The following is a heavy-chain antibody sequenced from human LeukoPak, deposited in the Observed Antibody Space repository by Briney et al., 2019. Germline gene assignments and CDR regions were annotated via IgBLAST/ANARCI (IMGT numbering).Heavy chain of an antibody. J-gene: IGHJ4*02. D-gene: IGHD3-3*01. Sequence: SETLSLTCTVSGGSISSYYWSWIRQPPGKGLEWSGYIYYSGSTNYNPSLKSRVTISVDTSKNQFSLKLSSVTAADTAVYYCAREAANGITIFTPHFDYWGQGTLVTVSS. CDR3: AREAANGITIFTPHFDY. CDR2: IYYSGST. V-gene: IGHV4-59*01. CDR1: GGSISSYY.